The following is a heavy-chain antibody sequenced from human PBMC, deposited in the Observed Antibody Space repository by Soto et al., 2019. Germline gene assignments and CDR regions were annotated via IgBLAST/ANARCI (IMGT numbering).Heavy chain of an antibody. CDR1: GGTFTGYA. CDR2: IIPIYSTA. J-gene: IGHJ6*02. D-gene: IGHD6-13*01. CDR3: ARVGSGIAAVGPIYYSYYGMDV. V-gene: IGHV1-69*12. Sequence: QVQLVQSGAEVKKPGSSVKVSCKASGGTFTGYAITWVRQAPGQGLEWMGGIIPIYSTAIYAQRLQGRVTITADASTTTAYMELNSLRSEDTAVYYCARVGSGIAAVGPIYYSYYGMDVWGQGTTVTVSS.